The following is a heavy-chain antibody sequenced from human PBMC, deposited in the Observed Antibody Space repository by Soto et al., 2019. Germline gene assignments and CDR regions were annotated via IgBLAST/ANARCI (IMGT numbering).Heavy chain of an antibody. V-gene: IGHV3-33*01. Sequence: GGSLRLSCAASGFTFSSYGMHWVRQAPGKGLEWVAVIWYDGSNKYYADSVKGRFTISRDNSKNTLYLQMNSLRAEDTAVYYCARSDNPLWFGETSDYYYYYGMDVWGQGTTVTVSS. CDR2: IWYDGSNK. CDR3: ARSDNPLWFGETSDYYYYYGMDV. D-gene: IGHD3-10*01. J-gene: IGHJ6*02. CDR1: GFTFSSYG.